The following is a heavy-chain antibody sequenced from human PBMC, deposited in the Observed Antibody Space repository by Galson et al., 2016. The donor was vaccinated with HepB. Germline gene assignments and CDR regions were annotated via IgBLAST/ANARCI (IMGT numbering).Heavy chain of an antibody. CDR1: GFTFSRYG. CDR3: AKLDCGRDCPRDD. CDR2: ISSDGGDK. J-gene: IGHJ4*02. V-gene: IGHV3-30*19. D-gene: IGHD2-21*02. Sequence: LRLSCAASGFTFSRYGMHWVRQAPGKGLEWVAVISSDGGDKHYADSVKGRFTVSRDNSKNTLFLQMNSLRVEDTAVYYCAKLDCGRDCPRDDWGQGTQVTVS.